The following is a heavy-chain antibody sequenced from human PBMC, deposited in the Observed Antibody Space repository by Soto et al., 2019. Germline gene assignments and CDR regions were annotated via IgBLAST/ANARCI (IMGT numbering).Heavy chain of an antibody. CDR1: GFTFSSYA. J-gene: IGHJ4*02. CDR3: ANNMMTTATTYYFDY. D-gene: IGHD4-17*01. Sequence: GGSLRLSCAASGFTFSSYAMSWVRQAPGKGLEWVSSISGSGGSTYYADSVKGRFTISRDNSKNTLYLQMNSLRAEDTAVYYCANNMMTTATTYYFDYWGQGTMATVSS. V-gene: IGHV3-23*01. CDR2: ISGSGGST.